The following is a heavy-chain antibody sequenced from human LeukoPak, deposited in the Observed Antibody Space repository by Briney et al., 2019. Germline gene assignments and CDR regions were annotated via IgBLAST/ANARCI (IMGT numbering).Heavy chain of an antibody. Sequence: GGSLRLSCAASGFTFSSYWMHWVRQAPGKGLVWVSRINSDGSSTSYADSVKGRFTISRDNSKNTLYLQVNSLRAEDTAVYYCAKDGGHCSGGSCYRFDYWGQGTLVTVSS. V-gene: IGHV3-74*01. J-gene: IGHJ4*02. D-gene: IGHD2-15*01. CDR2: INSDGSST. CDR3: AKDGGHCSGGSCYRFDY. CDR1: GFTFSSYW.